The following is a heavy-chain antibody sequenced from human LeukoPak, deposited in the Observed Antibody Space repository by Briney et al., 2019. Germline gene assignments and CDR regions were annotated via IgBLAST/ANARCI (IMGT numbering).Heavy chain of an antibody. V-gene: IGHV3-7*03. D-gene: IGHD2-8*01. CDR3: AKSSDSYLLNRFDY. Sequence: GGSLRLSCAASGFTFSTYRMSWVRQAPGKGLEWVANIKQDGSEKHYVDSVKGRFTISRDNAKNSLYLQMNSLRAEDTAVYYCAKSSDSYLLNRFDYWGQGTLVTVSS. CDR2: IKQDGSEK. CDR1: GFTFSTYR. J-gene: IGHJ4*02.